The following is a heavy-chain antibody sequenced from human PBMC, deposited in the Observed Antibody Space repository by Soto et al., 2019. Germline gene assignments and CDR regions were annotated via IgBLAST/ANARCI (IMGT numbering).Heavy chain of an antibody. V-gene: IGHV1-69*13. J-gene: IGHJ6*02. CDR3: ARVWDYGDYHYYYYGMDV. Sequence: GPPVKVSCKASGYTFTSYAISWVRQAPGQGLEWMGGIIPIFGTANYAQKFQGRVTITADESTSTAYMELSSLRSEDTAVYYCARVWDYGDYHYYYYGMDVWGQGTTVTVSS. D-gene: IGHD4-17*01. CDR1: GYTFTSYA. CDR2: IIPIFGTA.